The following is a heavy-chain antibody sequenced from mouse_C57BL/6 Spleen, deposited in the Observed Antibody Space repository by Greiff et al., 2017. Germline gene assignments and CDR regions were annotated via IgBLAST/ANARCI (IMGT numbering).Heavy chain of an antibody. CDR3: ARGGYDPYYFDY. CDR2: IYPRSGNT. V-gene: IGHV1-81*01. J-gene: IGHJ2*01. D-gene: IGHD2-3*01. Sequence: QVQLQQSGAELARPGASVKLSCKASGYTFTSYGISWVKQRTGQGLEWIGEIYPRSGNTYYNEKFKGKATLTADKSSSTAYMELRSLTSEDSAVYVCARGGYDPYYFDYWGQGTTLTVSS. CDR1: GYTFTSYG.